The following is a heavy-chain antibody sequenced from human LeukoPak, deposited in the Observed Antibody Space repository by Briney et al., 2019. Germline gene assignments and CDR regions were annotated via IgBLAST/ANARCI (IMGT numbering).Heavy chain of an antibody. CDR1: GYTLTELF. CDR2: FDPEDGET. V-gene: IGHV1-24*01. D-gene: IGHD3-9*01. CDR3: ATLDARAHPN. J-gene: IGHJ4*02. Sequence: ASVKVSCKVSGYTLTELFMHWVRQAPGKGVEWMGGFDPEDGETIYAQKFQGRVTMTEDTSTDTAYMELSSLRSEDTAVYYCATLDARAHPNWGQGTLVTVSS.